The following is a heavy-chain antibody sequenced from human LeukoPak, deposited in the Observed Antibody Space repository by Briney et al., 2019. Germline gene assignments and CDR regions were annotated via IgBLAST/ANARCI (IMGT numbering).Heavy chain of an antibody. V-gene: IGHV3-30*03. CDR1: GFTFSSYG. D-gene: IGHD4-23*01. CDR3: ARGAHKRDDYGGFFDY. Sequence: GRSLRLSCAASGFTFSSYGMHWVRQAPGKGLEWVAVISYDGSKKSYGDSVKGRFTISRDNSENTVYLQMNSLRPEDTAVYYCARGAHKRDDYGGFFDYWGQGTLVTVSS. J-gene: IGHJ4*02. CDR2: ISYDGSKK.